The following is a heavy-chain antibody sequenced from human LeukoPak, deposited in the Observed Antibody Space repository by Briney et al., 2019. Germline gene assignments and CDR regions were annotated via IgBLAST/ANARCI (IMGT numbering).Heavy chain of an antibody. CDR1: GGSISSYY. CDR2: IYYSGST. CDR3: AREDPNGIVGAN. J-gene: IGHJ4*02. V-gene: IGHV4-59*01. D-gene: IGHD1-26*01. Sequence: PSETLSLTCTVSGGSISSYYWSWIRQPPGKGLEWIGYIYYSGSTNYNPSLRSRVTISVDTSKNQFSLKLSSVTAADTAVYYCAREDPNGIVGANWGQGTLVTVSS.